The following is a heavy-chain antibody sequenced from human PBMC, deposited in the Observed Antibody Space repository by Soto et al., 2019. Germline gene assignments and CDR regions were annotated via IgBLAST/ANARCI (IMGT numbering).Heavy chain of an antibody. CDR3: AKDVTRRHIVVVVAATRVSPAGFDY. CDR2: ISGSGGST. Sequence: GESLKISCAASGFTFSSYAMSWVRQAPGKGLEWVSAISGSGGSTYYADSVKGRFTISRDNSKNTLYLQMNSLRAEGTAVYYCAKDVTRRHIVVVVAATRVSPAGFDYWGQGTLVTVSS. V-gene: IGHV3-23*01. D-gene: IGHD2-15*01. J-gene: IGHJ4*02. CDR1: GFTFSSYA.